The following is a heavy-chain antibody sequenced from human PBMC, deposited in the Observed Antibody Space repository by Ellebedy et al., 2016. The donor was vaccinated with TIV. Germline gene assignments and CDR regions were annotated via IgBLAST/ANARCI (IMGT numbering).Heavy chain of an antibody. J-gene: IGHJ4*02. Sequence: PGGSLRLSCAASGFTFSSYGFHWVRQAPGKGLEWVAFISSDGSETYYGDSVKGRLTISRDRSRTTVYLQMNNLRADDTAVYYCARVFISYYFDYWGQGTRVTVSS. D-gene: IGHD2-2*01. CDR2: ISSDGSET. CDR3: ARVFISYYFDY. V-gene: IGHV3-33*05. CDR1: GFTFSSYG.